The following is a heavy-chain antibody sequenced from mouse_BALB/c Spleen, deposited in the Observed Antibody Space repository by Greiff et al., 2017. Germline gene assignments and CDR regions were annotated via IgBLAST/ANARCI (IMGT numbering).Heavy chain of an antibody. CDR2: ISSGGSYT. D-gene: IGHD1-1*01. Sequence: EVKLVESGGGLVKPGGSLKLSCAASGFTFSSYAMSWVRQTPEKRLEWVATISSGGSYTYYPDSVKGRFTISRDNAKNTLYLQMSSLRSEDTAMYYCARHEDYYGGSYEYFDVWGAGTTVTVSS. CDR1: GFTFSSYA. J-gene: IGHJ1*01. V-gene: IGHV5-9-3*01. CDR3: ARHEDYYGGSYEYFDV.